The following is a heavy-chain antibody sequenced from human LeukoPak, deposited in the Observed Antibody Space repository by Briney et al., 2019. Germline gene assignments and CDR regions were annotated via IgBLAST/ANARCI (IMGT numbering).Heavy chain of an antibody. D-gene: IGHD4-17*01. V-gene: IGHV3-23*01. CDR2: ISGSGGST. CDR3: AKEPPGTVKDREDY. J-gene: IGHJ4*02. CDR1: GFTVSSNY. Sequence: GGSLRLSCAASGFTVSSNYMSWVRQAPGKGLEWVSAISGSGGSTYYADSVKGRFTISRDNSKNTLYLQMNSLRAEDTAVYYCAKEPPGTVKDREDYWGQGTLVTVSS.